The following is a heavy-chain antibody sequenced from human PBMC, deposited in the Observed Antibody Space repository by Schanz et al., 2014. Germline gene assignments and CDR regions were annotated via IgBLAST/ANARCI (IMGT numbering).Heavy chain of an antibody. CDR2: MSYDGSIK. CDR3: ARANYRRKINFDY. Sequence: VQLVESGGGVVQPGRSLRLSCAASGFTFSSYGMHWVRQAPGKGLEWVAAMSYDGSIKYYGDSVKGRFTISRDNSKTTLYLQMNSLRAEDTAVYYCARANYRRKINFDYWGRGTLVTVSS. J-gene: IGHJ4*02. D-gene: IGHD3-10*01. V-gene: IGHV3-33*01. CDR1: GFTFSSYG.